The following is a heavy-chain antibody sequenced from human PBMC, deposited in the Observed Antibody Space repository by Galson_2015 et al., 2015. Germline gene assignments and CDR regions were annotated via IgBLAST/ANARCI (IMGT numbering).Heavy chain of an antibody. CDR2: ISFDGTYK. CDR1: GFTFRNYP. CDR3: ARDATEYSYGFDS. V-gene: IGHV3-30-3*01. J-gene: IGHJ4*02. D-gene: IGHD5-18*01. Sequence: SLRLSCAASGFTFRNYPMHWVRQAPGKGLEWVAVISFDGTYKGNADSVKGRFTISRDNSKSTLYLQMDSLRVEGTAVYYCARDATEYSYGFDSWGQGTLVTLSS.